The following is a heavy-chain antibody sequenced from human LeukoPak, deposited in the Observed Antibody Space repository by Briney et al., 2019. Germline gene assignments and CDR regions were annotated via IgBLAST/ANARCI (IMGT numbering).Heavy chain of an antibody. CDR2: IYHSGST. J-gene: IGHJ3*02. V-gene: IGHV4-4*02. CDR1: GGSISSTNW. D-gene: IGHD1-26*01. CDR3: ARRTDLGSYAPADAFDI. Sequence: PSGTLSLTCAVSGGSISSTNWWSWVRQPPGKGLEWIGVIYHSGSTNYNPSLKSRVTISVDKSKNQFSLKLSSVTAADTAVYYCARRTDLGSYAPADAFDIWGQGTMVTVSS.